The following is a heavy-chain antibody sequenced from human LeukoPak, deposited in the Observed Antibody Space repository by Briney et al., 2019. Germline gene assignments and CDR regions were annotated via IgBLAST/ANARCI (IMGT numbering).Heavy chain of an antibody. J-gene: IGHJ3*02. D-gene: IGHD2/OR15-2a*01. V-gene: IGHV4-38-2*02. CDR1: GYSISSGYY. CDR3: ARDQGVLDAFDI. Sequence: PSETLSLTCTVSGYSISSGYYWGWIRQPPGKGLEWIGSIYHGGSTYYNPSLKSRVTISVDTSKNQFSLKLSSVTAADTAVYYCARDQGVLDAFDIWGQGTMVTVSS. CDR2: IYHGGST.